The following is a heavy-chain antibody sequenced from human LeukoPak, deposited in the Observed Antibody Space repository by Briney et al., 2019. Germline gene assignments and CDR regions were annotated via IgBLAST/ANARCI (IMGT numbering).Heavy chain of an antibody. CDR2: ISGSSGST. J-gene: IGHJ4*02. D-gene: IGHD3-10*01. CDR1: GFTFSSYA. V-gene: IGHV3-23*01. CDR3: AKRPRGNYLDPFDY. Sequence: GGSLRLSCAASGFTFSSYAMSWVRQAPGKRLEWVSGISGSSGSTYYADSVKGRFTISRDNSKNRLYLQMNSLRAEDTAVYYCAKRPRGNYLDPFDYWGQGTLVTVSS.